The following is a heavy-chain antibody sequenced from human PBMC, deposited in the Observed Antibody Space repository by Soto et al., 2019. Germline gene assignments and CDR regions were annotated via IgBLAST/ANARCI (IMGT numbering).Heavy chain of an antibody. CDR3: ARTHYSDRSGTDY. Sequence: PSETLSLTCTVSGGSIRSGDSYRSWIRQPPGKGLEWIGYIYDSGTTYYNPSLKSRLTISLDTSKNQFSLNLSSVTAADTAVYYCARTHYSDRSGTDYWGLGTLVTFSS. D-gene: IGHD3-22*01. J-gene: IGHJ4*02. CDR2: IYDSGTT. V-gene: IGHV4-30-4*01. CDR1: GGSIRSGDSY.